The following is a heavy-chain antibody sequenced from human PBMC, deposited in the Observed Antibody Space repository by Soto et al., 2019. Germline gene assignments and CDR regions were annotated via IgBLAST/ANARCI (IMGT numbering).Heavy chain of an antibody. D-gene: IGHD6-13*01. Sequence: GGSLRLSCAASGFTFSSYSMNWVRQAPGKGLEWVSSISSSSSYIYYADSVKGRFTISRDNAKNSLYLQMNSLRAEDTAVYYCARDRGSSWPPLLAEYFQHWGQGTLVTVSS. CDR1: GFTFSSYS. J-gene: IGHJ1*01. V-gene: IGHV3-21*01. CDR2: ISSSSSYI. CDR3: ARDRGSSWPPLLAEYFQH.